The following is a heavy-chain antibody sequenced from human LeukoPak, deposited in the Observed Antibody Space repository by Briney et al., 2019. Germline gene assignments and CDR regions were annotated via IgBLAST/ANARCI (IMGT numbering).Heavy chain of an antibody. Sequence: ASVKVSCKASGYTFTSYGISWVRQAPGQGLEWMGWISAYNGNTNYAQKLQGRVTMTTDTSTSTAHMELRSLRSDDTAVYYCAREVNTAKIGYYFDYWGQGTLVTVSS. D-gene: IGHD5-18*01. V-gene: IGHV1-18*04. CDR3: AREVNTAKIGYYFDY. CDR1: GYTFTSYG. CDR2: ISAYNGNT. J-gene: IGHJ4*02.